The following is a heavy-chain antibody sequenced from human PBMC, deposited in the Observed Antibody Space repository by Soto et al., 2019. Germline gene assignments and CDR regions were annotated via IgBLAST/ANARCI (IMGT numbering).Heavy chain of an antibody. Sequence: SLKISCKGSGYSFAGYWIGWVRQMPGKGLDWMGVIYPGDSDTRYSPSFHGQVTISADKSISTAYLQWSSLKASDTAMYFCARLPGVRGVFDGFNVWGQGTMVTVSS. CDR1: GYSFAGYW. D-gene: IGHD3-10*01. CDR2: IYPGDSDT. CDR3: ARLPGVRGVFDGFNV. V-gene: IGHV5-51*01. J-gene: IGHJ3*01.